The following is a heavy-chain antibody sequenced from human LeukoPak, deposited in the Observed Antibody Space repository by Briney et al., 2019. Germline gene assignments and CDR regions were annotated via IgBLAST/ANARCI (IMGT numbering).Heavy chain of an antibody. Sequence: ASVKVSCKASGYTFTSYDINWVRQATGQGLEWMGWMNPNSGNTGYAQKFQGRVTMTRNTSISTAYMELSGLRSEDTAVYYCARGRDYGDWDDYWGQGTLVTVSS. J-gene: IGHJ4*02. CDR3: ARGRDYGDWDDY. V-gene: IGHV1-8*01. CDR2: MNPNSGNT. D-gene: IGHD4-17*01. CDR1: GYTFTSYD.